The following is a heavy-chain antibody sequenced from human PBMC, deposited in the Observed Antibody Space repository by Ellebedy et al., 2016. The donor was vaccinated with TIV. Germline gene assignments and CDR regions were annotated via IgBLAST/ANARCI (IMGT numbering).Heavy chain of an antibody. CDR2: VGKAADK. J-gene: IGHJ3*01. CDR1: GFTFTTYE. CDR3: VREGNYGTKLNMDPFDL. V-gene: IGHV3-13*01. Sequence: GESLKISCAASGFTFTTYEMHWVRQSSGQGLEWVSAVGKAADKYYSDSVRGRFTVSRENAKNSLYLQMNSLTVGDTAVYYCVREGNYGTKLNMDPFDLWGQGTMVTVSS. D-gene: IGHD4-17*01.